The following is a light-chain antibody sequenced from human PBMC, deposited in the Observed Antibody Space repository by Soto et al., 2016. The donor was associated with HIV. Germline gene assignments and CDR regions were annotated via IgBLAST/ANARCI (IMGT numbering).Light chain of an antibody. CDR2: NDN. J-gene: IGLJ1*01. V-gene: IGLV3-21*03. CDR1: NIGSKS. CDR3: QVWDSDSDQYV. Sequence: SYVVTQAPSVSVAPEKTARITCGGNNIGSKSVHWYQQKPGQAPVLVVYNDNDRPSGIPERFSGSNSGNTAALTISRVEAGDEADYYCQVWDSDSDQYVFGTGTKVTVL.